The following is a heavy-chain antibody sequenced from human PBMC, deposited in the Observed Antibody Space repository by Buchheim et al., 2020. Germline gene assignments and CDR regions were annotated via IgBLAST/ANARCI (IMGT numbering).Heavy chain of an antibody. CDR3: ARFNRIAAYYFDY. CDR2: IYSGGST. J-gene: IGHJ4*02. CDR1: GFTVSSNY. D-gene: IGHD6-6*01. V-gene: IGHV3-66*02. Sequence: EVQLVESGGGLVQPGGSLRLSCAASGFTVSSNYMSWVRQAPGKGLEWVSVIYSGGSTYYADSVKGRFTISRDNSKKQLCLKMNSLRAEDTAVYYCARFNRIAAYYFDYWGQGTL.